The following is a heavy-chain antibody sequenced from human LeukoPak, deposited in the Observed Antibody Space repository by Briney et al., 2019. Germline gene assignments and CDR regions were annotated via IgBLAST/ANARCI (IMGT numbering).Heavy chain of an antibody. CDR3: TRGAVSPDY. CDR1: GYTFTSYG. CDR2: ISPYNGNT. J-gene: IGHJ4*02. V-gene: IGHV1-18*01. Sequence: ASVKVSCKTSGYTFTSYGISWVRQAPGQELEWMGWISPYNGNTNYAQKFQGRVTMTTDTSTRTGYMDLRSLGSDDTAIYYCTRGAVSPDYWGQGTLVTVSS. D-gene: IGHD3-22*01.